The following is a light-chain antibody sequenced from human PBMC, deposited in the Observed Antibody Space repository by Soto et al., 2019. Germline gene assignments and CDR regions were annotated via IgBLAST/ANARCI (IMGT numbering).Light chain of an antibody. Sequence: DIQMTQSPSSLSASPGDRVTIACRASHDISKFLAWFQQKPGKAPRPLIYAASSLQSGVPSKFSGSGSGTDFTPTINNLQPEDFGTYYCQQYNRNPHTFGQGTRLEIK. CDR3: QQYNRNPHT. J-gene: IGKJ5*01. V-gene: IGKV1-16*02. CDR2: AAS. CDR1: HDISKF.